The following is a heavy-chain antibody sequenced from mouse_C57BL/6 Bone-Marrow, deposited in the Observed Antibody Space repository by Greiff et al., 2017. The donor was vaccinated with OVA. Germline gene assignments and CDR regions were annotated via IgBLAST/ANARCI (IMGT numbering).Heavy chain of an antibody. CDR1: GFTFSSYA. J-gene: IGHJ2*01. CDR2: ISDGGSYT. D-gene: IGHD1-1*01. Sequence: EVKVVESGGGLVKPGGSLKLSCAASGFTFSSYAMSWVRQTPEKRLEWVATISDGGSYTYYPDNVKGRFTISRDNAKNNLYLQMSHLKSEDTAMYYCARDGGSFYYFDYWGQGTTLTVSS. CDR3: ARDGGSFYYFDY. V-gene: IGHV5-4*01.